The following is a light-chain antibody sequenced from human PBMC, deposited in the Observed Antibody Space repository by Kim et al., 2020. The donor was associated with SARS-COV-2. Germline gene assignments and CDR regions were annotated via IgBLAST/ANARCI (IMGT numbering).Light chain of an antibody. J-gene: IGLJ2*01. CDR1: SLRSYY. V-gene: IGLV3-19*01. Sequence: SELTQDPAVSVALGQTVRITCQGDSLRSYYASWYQQKPGQAPVLVIYGKNNRPSGIPDRFSGSSSGNTASLTITGAQAEDEADYYCNSRDSSGNYVVFG. CDR3: NSRDSSGNYVV. CDR2: GKN.